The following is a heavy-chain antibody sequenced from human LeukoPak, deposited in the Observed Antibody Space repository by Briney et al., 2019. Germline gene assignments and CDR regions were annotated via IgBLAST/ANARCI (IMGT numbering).Heavy chain of an antibody. J-gene: IGHJ4*02. D-gene: IGHD6-19*01. V-gene: IGHV3-53*01. CDR1: GFTVSSNY. CDR2: IYSGGST. CDR3: AKDEGSGWYYFDY. Sequence: PGGSLRLSCAASGFTVSSNYMSWVRQAPGKGLEWVSVIYSGGSTYYADSVKGRFTISRDISKNTLCLQMNSLRAEDTAVYYCAKDEGSGWYYFDYWGQGSLVTVSS.